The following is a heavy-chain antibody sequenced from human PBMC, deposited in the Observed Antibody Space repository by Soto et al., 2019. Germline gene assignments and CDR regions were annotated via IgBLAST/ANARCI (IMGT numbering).Heavy chain of an antibody. J-gene: IGHJ6*02. V-gene: IGHV3-23*01. D-gene: IGHD3-3*01. CDR3: AKNSRGFWSGYSVFYYYYGMDV. CDR2: ISGSGGST. CDR1: GFTFSSYA. Sequence: GGSLRLSCAASGFTFSSYAMSWVRQAPGKGLEWVSAISGSGGSTYYADSVKGRFTISRDNSKNTLYLQMNSLRAEDTAVYYCAKNSRGFWSGYSVFYYYYGMDVWGQGTTVTVSS.